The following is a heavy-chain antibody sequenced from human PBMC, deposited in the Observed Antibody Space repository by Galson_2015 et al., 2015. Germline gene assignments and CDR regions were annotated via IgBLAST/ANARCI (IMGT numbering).Heavy chain of an antibody. Sequence: SLRLSCAASGFSIDRYAMSWVRQAPGKGLEWVSVIYTGGTTYYADSVNGRFTISRDNSNNTLYLQMNSLRAEDTAVYYCARDIRGYIYGFLEEYGLDVWGQGTTVIVSS. V-gene: IGHV3-53*01. CDR1: GFSIDRYA. CDR2: IYTGGTT. J-gene: IGHJ6*02. CDR3: ARDIRGYIYGFLEEYGLDV. D-gene: IGHD5-18*01.